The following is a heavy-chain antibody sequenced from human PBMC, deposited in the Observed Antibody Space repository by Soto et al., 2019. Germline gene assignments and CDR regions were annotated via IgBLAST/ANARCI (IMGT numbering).Heavy chain of an antibody. CDR2: ISSISSTI. Sequence: GGSLRLSCAASGFTFSNYSMNWVRQAPGKGLEWVSFISSISSTIYYADSVKGRFTISRDNAKNSLYLQMNSLRAGDTAVYFCARNANYYYMDVWGKGTTVTVSS. CDR1: GFTFSNYS. CDR3: ARNANYYYMDV. V-gene: IGHV3-48*01. J-gene: IGHJ6*03.